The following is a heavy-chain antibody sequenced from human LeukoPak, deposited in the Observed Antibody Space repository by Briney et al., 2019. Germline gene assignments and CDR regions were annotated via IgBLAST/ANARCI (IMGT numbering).Heavy chain of an antibody. J-gene: IGHJ4*02. D-gene: IGHD5-18*01. V-gene: IGHV3-23*01. CDR1: GFTLSSYA. Sequence: GGSLRLSCAASGFTLSSYAMSWVRQGPGKGLEWVSAISVSGNTYHADSVKGRFTISRDSSKNTLYLQMNSLRAGDAAVYYCAKDRGYSYGEFDYWGQGTLVTVSS. CDR3: AKDRGYSYGEFDY. CDR2: ISVSGNT.